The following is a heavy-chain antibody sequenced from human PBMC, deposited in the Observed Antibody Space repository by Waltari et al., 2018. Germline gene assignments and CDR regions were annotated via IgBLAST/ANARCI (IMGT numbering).Heavy chain of an antibody. CDR3: ARDRGRGLYFDS. Sequence: QLQLQQSGPGLVKPSESLSLTCGVSGDSMSENYWWSWVRQSPAKGLEWIGQIHGSGRTYYNPALESRVSVSMDTSNNKFFLKLSSAIAADTAVYYCARDRGRGLYFDSWGQGTLVTVSP. D-gene: IGHD2-15*01. CDR2: IHGSGRT. J-gene: IGHJ4*02. CDR1: GDSMSENYW. V-gene: IGHV4-4*02.